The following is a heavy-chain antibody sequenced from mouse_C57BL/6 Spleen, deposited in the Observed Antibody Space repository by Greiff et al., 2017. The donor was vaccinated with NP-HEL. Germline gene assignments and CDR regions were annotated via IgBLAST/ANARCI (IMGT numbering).Heavy chain of an antibody. J-gene: IGHJ4*01. CDR1: GFSLSTFGMG. CDR3: ARMRGDGNNYYAMDY. D-gene: IGHD2-1*01. CDR2: IWWDDDK. V-gene: IGHV8-8*01. Sequence: QVTLKECGPGILQPSQTLSLTCSFSGFSLSTFGMGVGWIRQPSGKGLEWLAHIWWDDDKYYNPALKSRLTISKDTSKNQVFLKIANVDTADTATYYCARMRGDGNNYYAMDYWGQGTSVTVSS.